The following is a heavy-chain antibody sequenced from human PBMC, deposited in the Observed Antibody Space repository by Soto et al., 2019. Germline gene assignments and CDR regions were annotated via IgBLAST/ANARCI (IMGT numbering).Heavy chain of an antibody. Sequence: ASVKVSCKASGYTFTSYDINWVRQATGQGLEWMGWMNPNSGNTGYAQKFQGRVTMTRNTSISTAYLQWSSLKASDTAVYYCARLLKPTVPLDYGMDVWGQGTTVTVSS. D-gene: IGHD4-17*01. V-gene: IGHV1-8*01. J-gene: IGHJ6*02. CDR1: GYTFTSYD. CDR3: ARLLKPTVPLDYGMDV. CDR2: MNPNSGNT.